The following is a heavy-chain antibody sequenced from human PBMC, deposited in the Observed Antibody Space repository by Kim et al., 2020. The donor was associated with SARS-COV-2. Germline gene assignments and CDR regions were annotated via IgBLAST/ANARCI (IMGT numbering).Heavy chain of an antibody. CDR3: ARFDGYGMDV. Sequence: GGSLRLSCAASTFSFSSYSMSWVRQAPGKGLEWVSTLSSTSTYIYYADSVKGRFTISRDNTKNSLFLQMNSLRTEDTGVYYCARFDGYGMDVWGPGTT. J-gene: IGHJ6*02. CDR2: LSSTSTYI. V-gene: IGHV3-21*01. D-gene: IGHD3-9*01. CDR1: TFSFSSYS.